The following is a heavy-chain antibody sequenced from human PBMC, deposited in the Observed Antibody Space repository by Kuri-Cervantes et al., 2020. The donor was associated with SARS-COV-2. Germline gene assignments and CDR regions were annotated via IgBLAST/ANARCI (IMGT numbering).Heavy chain of an antibody. V-gene: IGHV1-69*04. CDR2: IIPILGTA. D-gene: IGHD3-3*01. CDR3: ASGQNDFWSGYVLLDV. CDR1: GYTFTSYG. J-gene: IGHJ6*04. Sequence: SVKVSCKASGYTFTSYGISWVRRAPGQGLEWMGRIIPILGTANYAQKFQGRVTITADKSTSTAYMELSSLRSEDTAVYYCASGQNDFWSGYVLLDVWGKGTTVTVSS.